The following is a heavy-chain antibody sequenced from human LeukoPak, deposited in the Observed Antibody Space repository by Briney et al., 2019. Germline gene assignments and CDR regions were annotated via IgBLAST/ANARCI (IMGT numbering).Heavy chain of an antibody. D-gene: IGHD4-17*01. CDR2: VLGSGVPT. CDR3: AKDPNGDYIGTFDI. J-gene: IGHJ3*02. Sequence: GGSLRLSCAASGFTFSSYAMTWVRQAPGKGLEWVATVLGSGVPTYYAESVQGRLTISRDNSKNTLYLQMSSLRAEDTAKYYCAKDPNGDYIGTFDIWGQGTMVIVS. CDR1: GFTFSSYA. V-gene: IGHV3-23*01.